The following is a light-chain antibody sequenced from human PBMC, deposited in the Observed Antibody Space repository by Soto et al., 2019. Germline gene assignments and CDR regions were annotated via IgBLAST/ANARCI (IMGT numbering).Light chain of an antibody. CDR1: SSDVGGYNF. CDR2: DVT. J-gene: IGLJ2*01. CDR3: SSYAGSSIPVA. Sequence: QSALTQPPSASGSPGQSVTISCTGASSDVGGYNFVSWYQHHPGKAPRLMIYDVTQRPSGVPDRFSGSKSGNTASLTVSGLQVDDEAYYYCSSYAGSSIPVAFGGGTKLTV. V-gene: IGLV2-8*01.